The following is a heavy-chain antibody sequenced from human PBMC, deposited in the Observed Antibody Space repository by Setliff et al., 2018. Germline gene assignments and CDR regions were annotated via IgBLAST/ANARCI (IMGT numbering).Heavy chain of an antibody. CDR3: ARGQAIRIRAAAGMWDR. CDR1: GYTFTSYY. CDR2: INPSGGST. Sequence: ASVKVSCKASGYTFTSYYMHWVRQAPGQGLEWMGIINPSGGSTTYAQKFQGRVTMTRDTSTSTVYLEMTSLSSEDTAVYYCARGQAIRIRAAAGMWDRWGQGTL. D-gene: IGHD6-13*01. V-gene: IGHV1-46*01. J-gene: IGHJ4*02.